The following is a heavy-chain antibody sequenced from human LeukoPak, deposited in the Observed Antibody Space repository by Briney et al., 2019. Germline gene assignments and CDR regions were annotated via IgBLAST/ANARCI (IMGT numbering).Heavy chain of an antibody. D-gene: IGHD3-10*01. CDR2: IYYIGST. CDR1: GGSISSTSYY. Sequence: SETLSLTCTVSGGSISSTSYYWGWIRQPPGKGLEWIGSIYYIGSTYYNPSLRSRATISVDTSKNQFSLKLRSVTAADTAVYYCARGTFEEFADYWGQGTLVTVSS. J-gene: IGHJ4*02. V-gene: IGHV4-39*01. CDR3: ARGTFEEFADY.